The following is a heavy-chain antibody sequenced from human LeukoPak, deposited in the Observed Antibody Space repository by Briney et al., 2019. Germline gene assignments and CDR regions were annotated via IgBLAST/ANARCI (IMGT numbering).Heavy chain of an antibody. J-gene: IGHJ4*01. CDR3: AKNGDSYGYFGYFDY. CDR1: GFTFGSYA. CDR2: ISGSGGST. Sequence: GGSLRLSCASSGFTFGSYAMCWVRQAPGKGLEWVSAISGSGGSTYYADSVKGRFSISRDNSKNTLFLKVNSVRAEDKAVYYCAKNGDSYGYFGYFDYWGRGTLVTVSS. V-gene: IGHV3-23*01. D-gene: IGHD5-18*01.